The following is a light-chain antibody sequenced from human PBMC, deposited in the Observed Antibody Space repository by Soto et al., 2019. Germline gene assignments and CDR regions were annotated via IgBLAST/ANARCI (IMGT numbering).Light chain of an antibody. J-gene: IGLJ1*01. CDR3: SSYTSSSRYV. CDR1: SSDVGGYNY. CDR2: DVS. Sequence: QSALTQPASVSGSPGQSITISCTGTSSDVGGYNYVSWYQQHPGKAPKLMIYDVSNRHSGVSNRFSGSKSGNTASLTISGLQPEDEAEYYCSSYTSSSRYVFGTGIKLTVL. V-gene: IGLV2-14*01.